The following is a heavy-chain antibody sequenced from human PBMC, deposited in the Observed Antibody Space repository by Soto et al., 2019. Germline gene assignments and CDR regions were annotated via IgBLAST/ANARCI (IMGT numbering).Heavy chain of an antibody. CDR2: ISGSGGST. J-gene: IGHJ6*02. V-gene: IGHV3-23*01. D-gene: IGHD6-6*01. CDR1: GFTFSSYA. Sequence: PGGSLRLSCAASGFTFSSYAMSWVRQAPGKGLEWVSAISGSGGSTYYADSVKGRFTISRDNSKNTLYLQMNSLRAEDTAVYYCAKDKIAARQYYYGMDVWGQGTTVTVSS. CDR3: AKDKIAARQYYYGMDV.